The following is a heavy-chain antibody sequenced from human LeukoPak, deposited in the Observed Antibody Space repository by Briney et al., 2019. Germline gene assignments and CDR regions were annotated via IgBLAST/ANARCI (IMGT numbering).Heavy chain of an antibody. CDR1: GYTFTSYG. V-gene: IGHV1-69*13. Sequence: GASVKVSCKASGYTFTSYGISWVRQAPGQGLEWMGGIIPIFGTANYAQKFQGRVTITADESTSTAYMELSSLRSEDTAVYYCARGPIIAAAGTDYWGQGTLVTVSS. CDR3: ARGPIIAAAGTDY. CDR2: IIPIFGTA. D-gene: IGHD6-13*01. J-gene: IGHJ4*02.